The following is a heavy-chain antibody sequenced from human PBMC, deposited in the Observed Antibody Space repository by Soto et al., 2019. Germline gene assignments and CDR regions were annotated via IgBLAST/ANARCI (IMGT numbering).Heavy chain of an antibody. Sequence: SETLSLTCTVSGGSISSSGYYWGWIRQPPGKGLEWIGNIYYSGSTYYNPSLKSRVTISIDTSKNQFSLKLSSVTAADTAVYYCAREIAVVGTLDYWGQGTLVTVSS. J-gene: IGHJ4*02. V-gene: IGHV4-39*02. CDR3: AREIAVVGTLDY. D-gene: IGHD6-13*01. CDR2: IYYSGST. CDR1: GGSISSSGYY.